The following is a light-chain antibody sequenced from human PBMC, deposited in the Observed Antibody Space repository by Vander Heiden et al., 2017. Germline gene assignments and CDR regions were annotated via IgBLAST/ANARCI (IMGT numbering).Light chain of an antibody. CDR3: QVWDTSSDLYYV. CDR2: DDR. V-gene: IGLV3-21*02. Sequence: SYVLTQPPSVSVAPGQTARITCGGNNIGSKSVHCYHQKPGQAPVLVVYDDRDRPSGIPERFSGSNSGNTATLTISSVEAGEEADYYCQVWDTSSDLYYVFGTGTKVTVL. CDR1: NIGSKS. J-gene: IGLJ1*01.